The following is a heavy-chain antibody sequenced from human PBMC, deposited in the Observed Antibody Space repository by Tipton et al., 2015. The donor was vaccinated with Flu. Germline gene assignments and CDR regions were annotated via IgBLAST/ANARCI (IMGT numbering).Heavy chain of an antibody. CDR3: AKDILRWAFDF. CDR1: GFTFTNNA. V-gene: IGHV3-23*01. J-gene: IGHJ3*01. D-gene: IGHD3-3*01. Sequence: SLRLSCAASGFTFTNNAMGWVRQAPGEGLEWVSAIGSDLNTHYADSVKGRFTISRDNSKNTLYLQMNSLRAEDTAVYYCAKDILRWAFDFWGQGTMVTVSS. CDR2: IGSDLNT.